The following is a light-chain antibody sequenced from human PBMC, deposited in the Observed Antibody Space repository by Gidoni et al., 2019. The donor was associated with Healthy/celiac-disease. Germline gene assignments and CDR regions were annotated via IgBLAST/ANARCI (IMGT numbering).Light chain of an antibody. Sequence: EIVLTQSPCTLSLSPGERATLSCRASPSVSSSYLAWYQQKPGQAPRLLIYGASSRATGIPDRFSGSGSGTDFTLTISRLEPEDFAVYYCQQYGSSLLTFGGGTKVEIK. CDR3: QQYGSSLLT. J-gene: IGKJ4*01. CDR2: GAS. V-gene: IGKV3-20*01. CDR1: PSVSSSY.